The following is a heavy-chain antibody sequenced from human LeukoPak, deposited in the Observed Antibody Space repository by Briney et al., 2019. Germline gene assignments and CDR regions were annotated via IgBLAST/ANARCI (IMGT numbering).Heavy chain of an antibody. CDR3: TSPTYYYDLPGSWYFDL. V-gene: IGHV3-73*01. D-gene: IGHD3-22*01. CDR1: GFTFSGSA. J-gene: IGHJ2*01. Sequence: PGGSLRLSCAASGFTFSGSAMHWVRQASGKGLEWVGRIRSKANSYATAYAASVKGRFTISRDDSKNTAYLQMNSLKTEDTAVYYCTSPTYYYDLPGSWYFDLWGRGTLVTVSS. CDR2: IRSKANSYAT.